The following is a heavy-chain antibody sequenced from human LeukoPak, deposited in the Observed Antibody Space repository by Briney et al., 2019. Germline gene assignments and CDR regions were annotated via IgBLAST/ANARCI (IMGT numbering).Heavy chain of an antibody. D-gene: IGHD6-6*01. CDR1: GFSFSSYR. Sequence: KSGGSLRLSCAASGFSFSSYRMNWVRQAPGKGLEWVSSISSYSSHIYYADSVKGRFTISRDDAKNSLYLQMNSRRVEDTAVYYCARGDSSSSDPTPDDYWGQGTLVTVSS. V-gene: IGHV3-21*06. J-gene: IGHJ4*02. CDR2: ISSYSSHI. CDR3: ARGDSSSSDPTPDDY.